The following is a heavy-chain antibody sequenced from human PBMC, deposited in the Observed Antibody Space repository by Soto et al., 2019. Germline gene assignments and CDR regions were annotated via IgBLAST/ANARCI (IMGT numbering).Heavy chain of an antibody. CDR2: IYSGGST. Sequence: EVQLVETGGGLIQPGGSLRLSCAASGFTVSSNYMSWVRQAPGKGLEWVSVIYSGGSTYYADSVKGRFTISRDNSKNTLYIQMTSLRAEDTAVYYCARGYCSGGSCYPYPFDYWGQGTLVTVSS. CDR3: ARGYCSGGSCYPYPFDY. D-gene: IGHD2-15*01. CDR1: GFTVSSNY. J-gene: IGHJ4*02. V-gene: IGHV3-53*02.